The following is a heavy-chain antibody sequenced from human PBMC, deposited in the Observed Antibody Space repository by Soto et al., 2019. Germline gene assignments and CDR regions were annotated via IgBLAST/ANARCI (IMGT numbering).Heavy chain of an antibody. D-gene: IGHD3-16*01. CDR3: ARLGKSGPFRPLAYYGMDG. Sequence: GSLILSCAASGFTFSSSEFNWVRQARGKGLEWVSYISTSGVTTHYTDAVKGRFITSRDNAKNSLYLQMNSLRVEDTAIYFCARLGKSGPFRPLAYYGMDGWGQGTTVTVSS. CDR1: GFTFSSSE. CDR2: ISTSGVTT. V-gene: IGHV3-48*03. J-gene: IGHJ6*02.